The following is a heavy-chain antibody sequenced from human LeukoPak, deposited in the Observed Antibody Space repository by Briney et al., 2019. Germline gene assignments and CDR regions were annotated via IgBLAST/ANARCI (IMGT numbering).Heavy chain of an antibody. D-gene: IGHD2-2*01. Sequence: SETLSLTCTVLGDSVTSNYWSWIRQPPGKGLEWIGYINHSGSNNYNPSLRSRVTMSVDTSKNQFSLKLSSVTAADTAVYYCARSGTRVPAAATYYYYYYMDVWGKGTTVTVSS. CDR3: ARSGTRVPAAATYYYYYYMDV. V-gene: IGHV4-59*02. CDR2: INHSGSN. CDR1: GDSVTSNY. J-gene: IGHJ6*03.